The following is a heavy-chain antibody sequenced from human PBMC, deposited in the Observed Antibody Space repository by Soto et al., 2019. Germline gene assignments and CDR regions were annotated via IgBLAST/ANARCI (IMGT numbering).Heavy chain of an antibody. CDR2: IYSGGAT. CDR1: GFTVSSKY. Sequence: EVQLVETGGGLIQPGGSLRLSCAASGFTVSSKYMSWVRQAPGKGLQWVSVIYSGGATYYADSVKSRFTISRDNSKNTVYLQMNNLRAEDTAVEYCARAGYPLDAFDIWGERTVVAVSS. D-gene: IGHD6-13*01. V-gene: IGHV3-53*02. CDR3: ARAGYPLDAFDI. J-gene: IGHJ3*02.